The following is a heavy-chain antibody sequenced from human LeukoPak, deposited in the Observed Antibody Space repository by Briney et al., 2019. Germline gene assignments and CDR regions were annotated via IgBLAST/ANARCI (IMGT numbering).Heavy chain of an antibody. CDR2: IYYSGTT. D-gene: IGHD2/OR15-2a*01. CDR3: ARRLSTRSYYLDD. J-gene: IGHJ4*02. CDR1: GGSISISSDY. Sequence: KASETLSLTCTVPGGSISISSDYWGWIRQPPGKGLEWIGDIYYSGTTNYNPSLKSRVTMSVDTSKNQFSLKLNSATAADTAVYYCARRLSTRSYYLDDWGQGTLVSVFS. V-gene: IGHV4-39*01.